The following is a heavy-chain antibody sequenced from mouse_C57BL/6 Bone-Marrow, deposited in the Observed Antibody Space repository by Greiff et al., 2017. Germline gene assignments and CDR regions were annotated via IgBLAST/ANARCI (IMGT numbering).Heavy chain of an antibody. Sequence: LVESGAELARPGASVKLSCKASGYTFTSYGISWVKQRTGQGLEWIGEIYPRSGNTYYNEKFKGKATLTADKSSSTAYMELRSLTSEDSAVYFCARSSIYFFFDYWGQGTTLTVSS. CDR1: GYTFTSYG. V-gene: IGHV1-81*01. CDR2: IYPRSGNT. J-gene: IGHJ2*01. D-gene: IGHD2-1*01. CDR3: ARSSIYFFFDY.